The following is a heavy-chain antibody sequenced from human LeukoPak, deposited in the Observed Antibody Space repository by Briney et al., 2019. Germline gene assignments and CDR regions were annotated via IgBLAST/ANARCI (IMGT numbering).Heavy chain of an antibody. J-gene: IGHJ4*02. CDR1: GGSISSSSYY. CDR2: IYYSGST. D-gene: IGHD3-22*01. V-gene: IGHV4-39*01. Sequence: SETLSLTCTVSGGSISSSSYYWGWIRQPPGKGLEWIGSIYYSGSTYYNPSLKSRVTISVDTPKNQFSLKLSSVTAADTAVYYCARHEQAHYYDSSGYFPSPLYYFDYWGQGTLVTVSS. CDR3: ARHEQAHYYDSSGYFPSPLYYFDY.